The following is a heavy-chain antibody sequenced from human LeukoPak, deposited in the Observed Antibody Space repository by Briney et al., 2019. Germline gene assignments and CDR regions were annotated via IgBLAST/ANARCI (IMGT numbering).Heavy chain of an antibody. CDR3: ARALEDYGDYDAFDI. CDR1: GGSFSGYY. J-gene: IGHJ3*02. V-gene: IGHV4-34*01. CDR2: INHSGST. D-gene: IGHD4-17*01. Sequence: PPETLSLTCAVYGGSFSGYYWSWIRQPPGKGLEWIGEINHSGSTNYNPSLKSRVTISVDTSKNQFSLKLSSVTAADTAVYYCARALEDYGDYDAFDIWGQGTMITVSS.